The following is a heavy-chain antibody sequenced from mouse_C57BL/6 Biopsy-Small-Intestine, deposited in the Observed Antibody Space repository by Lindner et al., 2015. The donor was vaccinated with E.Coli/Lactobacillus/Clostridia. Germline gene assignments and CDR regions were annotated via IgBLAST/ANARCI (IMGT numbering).Heavy chain of an antibody. D-gene: IGHD2-2*01. Sequence: VQLQESGPELVKPGASVKISCKASGYSFTGYYMNWVKQSPEKSLEWIGEIEPNTGGTTYNQKFKAKATLTVDKSSSTAYMQLKSLTSEDSAVYYCAYGYDGVYYFDHWGQGTTPTVSS. CDR1: GYSFTGYY. V-gene: IGHV1-42*01. CDR2: IEPNTGGT. J-gene: IGHJ2*01. CDR3: AYGYDGVYYFDH.